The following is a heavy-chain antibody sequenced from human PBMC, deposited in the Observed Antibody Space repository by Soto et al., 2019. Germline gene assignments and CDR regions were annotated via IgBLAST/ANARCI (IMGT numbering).Heavy chain of an antibody. CDR1: GFTFSSYW. CDR3: ARGTHYYDTSGPSDY. D-gene: IGHD3-22*01. J-gene: IGHJ4*02. CDR2: INFDGSST. V-gene: IGHV3-74*01. Sequence: GGSLRLSCAASGFTFSSYWIHWVRQAPGKGLVWVSRINFDGSSTTYADSVKGRFTISRDNAKKTLYLQMNSLRAEDTAVYYCARGTHYYDTSGPSDYWGQGTLVTVSS.